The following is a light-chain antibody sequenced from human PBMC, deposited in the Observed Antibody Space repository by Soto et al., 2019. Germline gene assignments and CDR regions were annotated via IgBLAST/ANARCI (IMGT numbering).Light chain of an antibody. J-gene: IGLJ1*01. V-gene: IGLV2-14*03. Sequence: QSALTQPASVSGSPGQSITISCTGTSSDVGTYKYVSWYQQHPGKAPKLIIYDVSNRPSGVSNRFSGSKSGNTASLTISGLQAEDEADYYWNSYTTRTTLVFGTGTKVTVL. CDR1: SSDVGTYKY. CDR2: DVS. CDR3: NSYTTRTTLV.